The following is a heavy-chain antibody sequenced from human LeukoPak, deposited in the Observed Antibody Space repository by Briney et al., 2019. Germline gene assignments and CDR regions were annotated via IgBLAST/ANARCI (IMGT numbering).Heavy chain of an antibody. D-gene: IGHD6-6*01. V-gene: IGHV4-34*01. J-gene: IGHJ4*02. CDR3: AREGTSTWSFQPFDY. CDR2: INHSGST. CDR1: GGSFSGYY. Sequence: SETLSLTCAVYGGSFSGYYWSWIRQPPGKGLEWIGEINHSGSTNYNPSLKSRVTMSVDTSKSEFSLKLNSVTAADTAVYFCAREGTSTWSFQPFDYWGRGTLVTVSS.